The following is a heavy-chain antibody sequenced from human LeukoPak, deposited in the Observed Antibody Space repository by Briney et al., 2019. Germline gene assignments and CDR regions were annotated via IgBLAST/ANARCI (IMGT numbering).Heavy chain of an antibody. Sequence: SETLSLTCTVSGGSISSSSYYWGWIRQPPGKGLEWIGSIYYSGSTYYNPSLKSRVTISVDTSKNQFSLKLSSVTAADTAVYYCARRYPYRSFDYWGQGTLVTVSS. CDR2: IYYSGST. CDR3: ARRYPYRSFDY. V-gene: IGHV4-39*07. D-gene: IGHD2-2*02. J-gene: IGHJ4*02. CDR1: GGSISSSSYY.